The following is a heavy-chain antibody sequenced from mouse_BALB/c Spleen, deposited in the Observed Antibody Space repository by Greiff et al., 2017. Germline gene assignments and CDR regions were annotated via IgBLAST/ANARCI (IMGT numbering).Heavy chain of an antibody. CDR2: ISSGGST. CDR1: GFTFSSYA. CDR3: AREDGIYAMDY. J-gene: IGHJ4*01. V-gene: IGHV5-6-5*01. Sequence: EVKVVESGGGLVKPGGSLKLSCAASGFTFSSYAMSWVRQTPEKRLEWVASISSGGSTYYPDSVKGRLTISRDNARNILYLQMSSLRSEDTAMYYCAREDGIYAMDYWGQGTSVTVSS. D-gene: IGHD2-3*01.